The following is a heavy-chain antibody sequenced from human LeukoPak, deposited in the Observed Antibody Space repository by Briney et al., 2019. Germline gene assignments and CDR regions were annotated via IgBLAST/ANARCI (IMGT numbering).Heavy chain of an antibody. CDR1: EFTFSNYA. CDR3: AKGSGINHYHWIDP. D-gene: IGHD1-14*01. CDR2: ISGGGGST. J-gene: IGHJ5*02. Sequence: GGSLRLSCAASEFTFSNYAMNWVRQAPGEGLEWVSGISGGGGSTYYADSVKGRFTISRDNSKNTLYLQMDSLRAEATALYYCAKGSGINHYHWIDPWGQGTLVTVSS. V-gene: IGHV3-23*01.